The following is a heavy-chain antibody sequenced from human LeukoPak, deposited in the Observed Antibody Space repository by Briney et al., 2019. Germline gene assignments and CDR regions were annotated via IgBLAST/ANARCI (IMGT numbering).Heavy chain of an antibody. V-gene: IGHV3-66*01. Sequence: GGSLRLSCAASEFTVSSNYMNWVRQAPGKGLEWVSVIYSGGSTYYADSVKGRFTISRDNSKNTLYLQMNSLRAEDTAVYYCSGGARRQQPFDYWAREPWSPSP. CDR2: IYSGGST. CDR3: SGGARRQQPFDY. CDR1: EFTVSSNY. J-gene: IGHJ4*02. D-gene: IGHD6-13*01.